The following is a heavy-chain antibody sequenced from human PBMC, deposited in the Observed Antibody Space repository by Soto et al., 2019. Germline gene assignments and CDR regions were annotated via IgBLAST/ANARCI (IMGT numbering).Heavy chain of an antibody. D-gene: IGHD6-19*01. V-gene: IGHV1-69*06. CDR2: IIPIFGTA. CDR3: AREVQQWLRSGSWFDP. CDR1: GYTFTRYT. Sequence: ASVKVPCKASGYTFTRYTMNCVRQAPGQGLEWMGGIIPIFGTANYAQKFQGRVTITADKSTSTAYMELSSLRSEDTAVYYCAREVQQWLRSGSWFDPWGQGTLVTVSA. J-gene: IGHJ5*02.